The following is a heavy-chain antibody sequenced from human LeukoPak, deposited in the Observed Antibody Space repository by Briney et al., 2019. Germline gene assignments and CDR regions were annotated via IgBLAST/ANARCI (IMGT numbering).Heavy chain of an antibody. J-gene: IGHJ4*02. CDR3: AKERFARSRAAMFIFDY. CDR1: GFSFNDYY. D-gene: IGHD5-18*01. Sequence: RGSLRISCAAPGFSFNDYYMRSIHTAPGKGLEWVSDIRGSGGSTYYADSVKGRFTISRDNSKNTLYLQMNSLRAEDTAVYYCAKERFARSRAAMFIFDYGGQGTLVNVCS. CDR2: IRGSGGST. V-gene: IGHV3-23*01.